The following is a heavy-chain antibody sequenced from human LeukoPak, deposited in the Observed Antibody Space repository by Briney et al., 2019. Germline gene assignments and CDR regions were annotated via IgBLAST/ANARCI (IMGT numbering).Heavy chain of an antibody. D-gene: IGHD1-14*01. CDR2: ISGSGSST. Sequence: GGSLRLSCAASGFTFSNCAMNWVRQAPGKGLEWVSAISGSGSSTYYGDSVKGRFTISRDNSKNTLYLQMNSLRVEDTAVYYCAKDRSPAGTGSQNYWGQGTLVTVSS. J-gene: IGHJ4*02. CDR3: AKDRSPAGTGSQNY. CDR1: GFTFSNCA. V-gene: IGHV3-23*01.